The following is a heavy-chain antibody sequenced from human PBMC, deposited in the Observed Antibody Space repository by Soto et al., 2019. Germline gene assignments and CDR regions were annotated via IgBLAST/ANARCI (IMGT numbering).Heavy chain of an antibody. V-gene: IGHV3-23*04. J-gene: IGHJ4*02. CDR1: GFTFSNYA. D-gene: IGHD3-10*01. CDR2: ISGSGANT. Sequence: EVQLVESGGGLVQPGGSLRLSCAASGFTFSNYAMNWVRQAPGKGLQWVSGISGSGANTYYADFVKGRFTISRDNSKNTLYLQMNSLRAEDTAVYYCAKDLVYFDSGTYSTLDYWGQGTLVTVSS. CDR3: AKDLVYFDSGTYSTLDY.